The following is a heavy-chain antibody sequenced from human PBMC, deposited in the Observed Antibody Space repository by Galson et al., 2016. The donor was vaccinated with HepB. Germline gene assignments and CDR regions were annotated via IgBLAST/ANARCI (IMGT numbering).Heavy chain of an antibody. V-gene: IGHV1-8*01. J-gene: IGHJ2*01. Sequence: SVKVSCKASGYTFTSYDINWARQAPGQGLEWVGYINPYSGQTCYAQKLQGRVIMTWNTPISTAYIELTSLKSEDTAVYYCARDSGGPGRYWYFDLWGRGTLVTVSS. CDR3: ARDSGGPGRYWYFDL. D-gene: IGHD1-26*01. CDR2: INPYSGQT. CDR1: GYTFTSYD.